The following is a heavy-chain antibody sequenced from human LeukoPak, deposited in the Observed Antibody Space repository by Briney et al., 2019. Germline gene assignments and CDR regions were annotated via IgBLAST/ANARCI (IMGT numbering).Heavy chain of an antibody. D-gene: IGHD6-13*01. CDR1: GGSISSSSYY. CDR3: ARDFGSSYDRIIYFDY. V-gene: IGHV4-39*07. Sequence: SETLSLTCTVSGGSISSSSYYWGWIRQPPGKGLEWIGSIYYSGSTYYNPSLKSRVTISVDTSKNQFSLKLSSVTAADTAVYYCARDFGSSYDRIIYFDYWGQGTLVTVSS. J-gene: IGHJ4*02. CDR2: IYYSGST.